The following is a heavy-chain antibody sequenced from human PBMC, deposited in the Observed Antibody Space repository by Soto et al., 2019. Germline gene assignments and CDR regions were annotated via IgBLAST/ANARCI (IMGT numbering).Heavy chain of an antibody. CDR2: IYYSGST. Sequence: SETLSLTCSVSGGSISSGDYYWSWIRQPPGKGLEWIGYIYYSGSTYYNPSLKSRVTISVDTSKNQFSLKLSSVTAADTAVYYCARHNRPLYVGYYYDMDVWGQGTTVT. J-gene: IGHJ6*02. D-gene: IGHD3-16*01. CDR3: ARHNRPLYVGYYYDMDV. CDR1: GGSISSGDYY. V-gene: IGHV4-30-4*01.